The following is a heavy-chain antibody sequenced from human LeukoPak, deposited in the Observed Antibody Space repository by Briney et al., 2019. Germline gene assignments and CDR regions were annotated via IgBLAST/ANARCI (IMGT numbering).Heavy chain of an antibody. V-gene: IGHV1-2*02. J-gene: IGHJ4*02. CDR2: INPNTGGT. CDR3: ASGYSFVPKFDF. CDR1: GYTFTGYY. Sequence: ASVKVSCKASGYTFTGYYMHWVRQAPGQGPEWMGWINPNTGGTNYAQKFQGRVTMTRETSNSTAYMDLSNLRSDDTAVYYCASGYSFVPKFDFWGQGTLVTVSS. D-gene: IGHD5-12*01.